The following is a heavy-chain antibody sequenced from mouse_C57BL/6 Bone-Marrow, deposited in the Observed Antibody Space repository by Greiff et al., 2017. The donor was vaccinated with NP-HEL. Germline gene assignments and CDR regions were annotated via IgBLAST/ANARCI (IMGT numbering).Heavy chain of an antibody. Sequence: QVQLQQSGTELVKPGASVKLSCKASGYTFTSYWMHWVKQRPGQGLEWIGNINPSNGGTNYNEKFKSKATLTVDKSSSTAYMQLSSLTSEDSAVYYCARGGGITTGAMDYWGQGTSVTVSS. J-gene: IGHJ4*01. CDR2: INPSNGGT. CDR1: GYTFTSYW. D-gene: IGHD1-3*01. V-gene: IGHV1-53*01. CDR3: ARGGGITTGAMDY.